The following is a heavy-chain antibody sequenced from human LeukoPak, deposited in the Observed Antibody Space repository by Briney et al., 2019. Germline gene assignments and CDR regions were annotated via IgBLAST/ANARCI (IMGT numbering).Heavy chain of an antibody. V-gene: IGHV4-59*01. Sequence: SETLSLTCTVSGGSISSYYWSWIRQPPGKGLEWIGYIYYSGSTNYNPSLKSRVTISVDTSKNPFSLKLSSVTAADTAVYYCARDRQDIVVVPAAPYYYYYYMDVWGKGTTVTVSS. CDR2: IYYSGST. CDR3: ARDRQDIVVVPAAPYYYYYYMDV. J-gene: IGHJ6*03. CDR1: GGSISSYY. D-gene: IGHD2-2*01.